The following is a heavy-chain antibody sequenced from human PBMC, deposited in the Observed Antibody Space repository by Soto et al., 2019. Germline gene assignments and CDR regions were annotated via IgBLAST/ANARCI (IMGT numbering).Heavy chain of an antibody. CDR2: ISAYSGST. Sequence: QVQLVQSGAEVKKPGASVKVSCNASGYTFTSYGISWVRQAPGQGLEWMGWISAYSGSTKFAQKLQGRVTMTTDTSTTTAYMELRSLTSDDTAVYYCARDFTKNNSWPYYFDYWGQGTLVTVSS. D-gene: IGHD6-13*01. V-gene: IGHV1-18*01. CDR1: GYTFTSYG. CDR3: ARDFTKNNSWPYYFDY. J-gene: IGHJ4*02.